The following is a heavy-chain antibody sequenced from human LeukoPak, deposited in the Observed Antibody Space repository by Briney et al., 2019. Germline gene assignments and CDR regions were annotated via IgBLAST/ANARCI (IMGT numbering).Heavy chain of an antibody. V-gene: IGHV3-66*01. CDR1: GFTVSSNY. J-gene: IGHJ3*02. D-gene: IGHD1-1*01. Sequence: GGSLRLSCAASGFTVSSNYMSWVRQAPGKGLEWVSVIYSGGSTYYADSVKGRFTISRDNAKNSLYLQMNSLRAEDTAVYYCARALRYNWNDLVAFDIWGQGTMVTVSS. CDR2: IYSGGST. CDR3: ARALRYNWNDLVAFDI.